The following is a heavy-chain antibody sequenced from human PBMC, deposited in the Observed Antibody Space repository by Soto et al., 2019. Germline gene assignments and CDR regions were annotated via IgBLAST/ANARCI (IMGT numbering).Heavy chain of an antibody. CDR3: AREPGASPYYYYYGMDV. J-gene: IGHJ6*02. V-gene: IGHV4-39*02. CDR1: GGSISSSSYY. Sequence: SETLSLTCTVSGGSISSSSYYWGWIRQPPGKGLEWIGSIFYSGTTYYNPSLKSRVTISVDTSKNQFSLKLSSVTAADTAVYYCAREPGASPYYYYYGMDVWGQGTTVTVSS. CDR2: IFYSGTT.